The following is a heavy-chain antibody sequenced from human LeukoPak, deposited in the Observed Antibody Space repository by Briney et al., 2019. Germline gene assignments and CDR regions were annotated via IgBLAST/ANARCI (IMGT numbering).Heavy chain of an antibody. J-gene: IGHJ4*02. V-gene: IGHV3-53*05. D-gene: IGHD4-23*01. CDR1: GFTVSSNY. Sequence: GGSLRLSCAASGFTVSSNYMSWVRQAPGKGLEWVSVIYSGGSTYYADSVKGRFTISRDNSKNTLYLQMSSLRIEDTAVYYCAKDATPFNSIWDYFDSWGQGTLVTVSA. CDR2: IYSGGST. CDR3: AKDATPFNSIWDYFDS.